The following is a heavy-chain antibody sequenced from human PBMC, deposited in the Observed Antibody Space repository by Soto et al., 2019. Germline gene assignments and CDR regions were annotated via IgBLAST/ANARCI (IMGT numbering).Heavy chain of an antibody. J-gene: IGHJ4*02. CDR2: INHSGST. Sequence: PSETLSLTCAPYGGSFCGYYWSWLCQPPGRGLEWIGKINHSGSTNYNPSLKSRVTISVDTSKNQFSLKLSSVTAAATAAYYCARRRRTAKVMCYFDYSGQGTLVSVS. CDR1: GGSFCGYY. D-gene: IGHD5-18*01. CDR3: ARRRRTAKVMCYFDY. V-gene: IGHV4-34*01.